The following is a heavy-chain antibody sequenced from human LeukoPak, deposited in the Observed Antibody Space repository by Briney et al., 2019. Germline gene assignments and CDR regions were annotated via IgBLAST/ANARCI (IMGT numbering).Heavy chain of an antibody. CDR3: ATGNYYDSRGYYTFGH. Sequence: GGSLRLSCAASGFTFNKYWMHWVRQVPGKGLVWVSRINGDGTTTSYADSVKGGFTMSRDNAKNTLYLQMSGLRDEDTAVYYCATGNYYDSRGYYTFGHWGQGTLVTVSS. CDR2: INGDGTTT. D-gene: IGHD3-22*01. CDR1: GFTFNKYW. J-gene: IGHJ4*02. V-gene: IGHV3-74*01.